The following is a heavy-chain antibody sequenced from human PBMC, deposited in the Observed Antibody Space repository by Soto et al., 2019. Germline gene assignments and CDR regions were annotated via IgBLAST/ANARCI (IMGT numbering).Heavy chain of an antibody. CDR1: GFTFSSYW. CDR2: INSDGSST. V-gene: IGHV3-74*01. CDR3: ARAPNYCSGGSCYSLAEYFQH. Sequence: EVQLVESGGGLVQPGGSLRLSCAASGFTFSSYWMHWVRQAPGKGLVWVSRINSDGSSTSYADSVKGRFTISRDNAKNTLYLQMNSLRAEDTAVYYCARAPNYCSGGSCYSLAEYFQHWDQGTLVTVSS. D-gene: IGHD2-15*01. J-gene: IGHJ1*01.